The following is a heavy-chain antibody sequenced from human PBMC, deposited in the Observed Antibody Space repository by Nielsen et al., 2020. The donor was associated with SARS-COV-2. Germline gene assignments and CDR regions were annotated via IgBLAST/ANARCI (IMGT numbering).Heavy chain of an antibody. J-gene: IGHJ4*02. V-gene: IGHV1-3*01. Sequence: ASVKVSCKASGYTFTSYYMHWVRQAPGRRLEWMGWINAGNGNTKYSQKFQGRVTITRDTSASTAYMELSSLRSEDTAVYYCARVVQDLSTSVVTPPGYWGQGTLVTVSS. CDR2: INAGNGNT. CDR1: GYTFTSYY. CDR3: ARVVQDLSTSVVTPPGY. D-gene: IGHD4-23*01.